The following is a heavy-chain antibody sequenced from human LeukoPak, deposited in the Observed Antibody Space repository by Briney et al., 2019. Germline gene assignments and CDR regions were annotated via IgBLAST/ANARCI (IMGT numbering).Heavy chain of an antibody. CDR1: GGSISSYY. J-gene: IGHJ6*02. Sequence: SETLSLTCTVSGGSISSYYWSWIRQPAGKGLEWIGRIYTSGSTNYNPSLKSGVTMSVDTSKNQFSLKLSSVTAADTAVYYCAREQYDFWSGYYRDYYYGMDVWGQGTTVTVSS. CDR2: IYTSGST. CDR3: AREQYDFWSGYYRDYYYGMDV. V-gene: IGHV4-4*07. D-gene: IGHD3-3*01.